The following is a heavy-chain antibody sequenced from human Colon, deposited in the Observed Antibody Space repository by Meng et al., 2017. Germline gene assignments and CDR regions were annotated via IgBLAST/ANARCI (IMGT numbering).Heavy chain of an antibody. V-gene: IGHV4-30-2*03. CDR1: GGSITSGGYS. CDR3: ARVFNY. CDR2: IHSSGGT. Sequence: QLQLQESGSGLVKPSPTLSLTCAVSGGSITSGGYSWNWFRQPPGKGLEWIASIHSSGGTYYSPSFKSRVTISGDTSKNQFSLKVTSVTAADTAVYYCARVFNYWGQGTLVTVSS. J-gene: IGHJ4*02.